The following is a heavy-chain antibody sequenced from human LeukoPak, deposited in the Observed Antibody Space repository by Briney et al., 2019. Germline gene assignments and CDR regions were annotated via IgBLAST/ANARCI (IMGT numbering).Heavy chain of an antibody. J-gene: IGHJ5*02. CDR3: AHSRTSAWPTPYNYFDP. V-gene: IGHV2-5*01. Sequence: SGPTLVNPTQTLTLTCTFSGFSLSTNGVGVGWIRQPPGKALEWLSLLYWNDYKYYSPSLKSRLSITRDTSKNQVVLTLTNMDPVDTATYFCAHSRTSAWPTPYNYFDPWGQGTLVTVSS. CDR2: LYWNDYK. D-gene: IGHD6-19*01. CDR1: GFSLSTNGVG.